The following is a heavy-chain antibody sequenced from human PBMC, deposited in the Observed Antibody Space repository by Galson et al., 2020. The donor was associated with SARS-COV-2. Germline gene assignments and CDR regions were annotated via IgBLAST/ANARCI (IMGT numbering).Heavy chain of an antibody. CDR3: ARANRGAYYYGMDV. J-gene: IGHJ6*02. CDR2: ISYDGSNK. D-gene: IGHD3-10*01. Sequence: GGSLRLSCAASGFTFSSYAMHWVRQAPGKGLEWVAVISYDGSNKYYADSVKGRFTISRDNSKNTLYLQMNSLRGEDTAVYYCARANRGAYYYGMDVWGQGTTVTVSS. CDR1: GFTFSSYA. V-gene: IGHV3-30-3*01.